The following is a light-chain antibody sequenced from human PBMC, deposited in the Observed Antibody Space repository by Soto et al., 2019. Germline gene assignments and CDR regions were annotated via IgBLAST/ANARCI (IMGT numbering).Light chain of an antibody. J-gene: IGKJ4*01. CDR3: RQRSDWPPLT. Sequence: EIVLTQSPDTLSLSPGERATLSCRASQNIRTYLAWYQQKPGQSPRLLVYDAVNRAAGAPDRFSGSGSGTDFTLTISSLEPEDSAVYVCRQRSDWPPLTFGGGTKVEIK. CDR2: DAV. V-gene: IGKV3-11*01. CDR1: QNIRTY.